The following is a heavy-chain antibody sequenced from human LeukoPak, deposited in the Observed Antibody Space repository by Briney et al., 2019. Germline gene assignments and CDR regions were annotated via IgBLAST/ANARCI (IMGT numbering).Heavy chain of an antibody. CDR3: ARVISRREWELPNWFDP. Sequence: ASVKVSCKASGYTFTGYGISWVRQAPGQGLEWMGWISAYNGNTNYAQKLQGRVTMTTDTSTSTAYMELRSLRSDDTAVYYCARVISRREWELPNWFDPWGQGTLVTVSS. V-gene: IGHV1-18*01. J-gene: IGHJ5*02. D-gene: IGHD1-26*01. CDR1: GYTFTGYG. CDR2: ISAYNGNT.